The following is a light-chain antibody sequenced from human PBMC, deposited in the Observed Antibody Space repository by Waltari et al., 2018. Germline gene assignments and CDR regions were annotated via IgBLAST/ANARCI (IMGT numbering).Light chain of an antibody. Sequence: QSVLPQPPSASGTPGQRVTISCSGSSSNTGINPVIWYQQLAGTSPKLLIYSNNHRPSGVPGRLSGYTSGTTASLAISGLKSEDEAAYYCAAWDDSLDGWVFGGGTKLTVL. J-gene: IGLJ3*02. CDR2: SNN. V-gene: IGLV1-44*01. CDR3: AAWDDSLDGWV. CDR1: SSNTGINP.